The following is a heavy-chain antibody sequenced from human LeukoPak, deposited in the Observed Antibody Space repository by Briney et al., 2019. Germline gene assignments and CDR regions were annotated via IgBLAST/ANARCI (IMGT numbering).Heavy chain of an antibody. CDR3: ARDQSIAGPTTADY. CDR2: ISRSSGSSI. J-gene: IGHJ4*02. D-gene: IGHD1-26*01. Sequence: GGSLRLSCAASGFTFSNYEMNWVRQAPGKGLEWVSYISRSSGSSIYYADSVKGRFTISRDNAKNSLYLQMNSLRAEDTAVYYCARDQSIAGPTTADYWGQGTLVTVSS. V-gene: IGHV3-48*03. CDR1: GFTFSNYE.